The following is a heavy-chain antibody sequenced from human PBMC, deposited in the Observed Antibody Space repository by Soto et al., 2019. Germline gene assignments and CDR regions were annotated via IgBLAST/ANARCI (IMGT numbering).Heavy chain of an antibody. Sequence: VQLVQSGAEVKKPGASVKVSCKASGYTFTSYAMHWVRQAPGQRLEWMGWINAGNGNTKYSQKFQGRVTITRDTSASTAYMELSSLRSEDTAVYYCARGGNYEGAAFDIWGQGTMVTVSS. V-gene: IGHV1-3*01. CDR3: ARGGNYEGAAFDI. CDR1: GYTFTSYA. CDR2: INAGNGNT. D-gene: IGHD1-7*01. J-gene: IGHJ3*02.